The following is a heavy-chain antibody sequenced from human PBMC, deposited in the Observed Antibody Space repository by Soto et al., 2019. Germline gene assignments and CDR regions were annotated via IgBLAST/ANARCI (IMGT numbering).Heavy chain of an antibody. CDR3: AKGLDYGDYYSVDY. J-gene: IGHJ4*02. D-gene: IGHD4-17*01. Sequence: GGSLRLSCAASGFTFSSYAMSWVRQAPGKGLEWVSAISGSGGSTYYADSVKGRFTISRDNSKNTLYLQMNSLRAEDTVVYYCAKGLDYGDYYSVDYWGQGTLVTVSS. V-gene: IGHV3-23*01. CDR2: ISGSGGST. CDR1: GFTFSSYA.